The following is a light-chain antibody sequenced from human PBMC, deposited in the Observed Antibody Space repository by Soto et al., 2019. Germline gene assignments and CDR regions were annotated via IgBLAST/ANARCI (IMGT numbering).Light chain of an antibody. J-gene: IGKJ4*02. Sequence: DIQRTQSPSSLSASVGDRVTISCRASQSICTYLNWYQQKQGRAPKIXIYAASNLQSGVPARFSGSGSGTEFTLTISSLQPEDFETDYCLQHKSYTLTFGGGTKVDNK. CDR3: LQHKSYTLT. CDR2: AAS. V-gene: IGKV1-17*01. CDR1: QSICTY.